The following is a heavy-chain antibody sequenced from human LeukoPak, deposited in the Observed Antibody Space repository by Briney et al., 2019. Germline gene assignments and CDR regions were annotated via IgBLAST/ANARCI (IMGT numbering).Heavy chain of an antibody. J-gene: IGHJ4*02. Sequence: SETLSLTCTVSGGSISSYYWSWIRQPPGKGLEWIGYIYYSGSTNYNPSLKSRVTISVDTSKNQFSLKLSPVTAADTAVYYCARAFADYVWGSYRYTIFDYWGQGTLVTVSS. CDR1: GGSISSYY. V-gene: IGHV4-59*01. CDR3: ARAFADYVWGSYRYTIFDY. D-gene: IGHD3-16*02. CDR2: IYYSGST.